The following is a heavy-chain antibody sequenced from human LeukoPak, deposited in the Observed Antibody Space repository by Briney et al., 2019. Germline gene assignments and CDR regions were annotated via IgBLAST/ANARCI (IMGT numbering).Heavy chain of an antibody. V-gene: IGHV3-9*01. CDR2: ISWNSGSI. CDR1: GFTFSSYS. J-gene: IGHJ4*02. Sequence: PGGSLRLSCASSGFTFSSYSMNWVRQAPGKGLEWVSGISWNSGSIGYADSVKGRFTISRDNAKNSLYLQMNSLRAEDTALYYCAKDISHYYDSSGLMDYWGQGTLVTVSS. CDR3: AKDISHYYDSSGLMDY. D-gene: IGHD3-22*01.